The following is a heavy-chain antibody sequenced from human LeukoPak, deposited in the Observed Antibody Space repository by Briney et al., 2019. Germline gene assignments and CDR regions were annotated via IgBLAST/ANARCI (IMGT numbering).Heavy chain of an antibody. CDR3: ARRGTSSSWAHFDY. CDR1: GFTFRSNW. CDR2: INPDGSST. Sequence: GGSLRLSCAASGFTFRSNWMEWVRQAPGKGLVWVSRINPDGSSTSYADSVQGRFTISRDNAKSTLYLQMNSLGAEDTAVYYCARRGTSSSWAHFDYWGQGTLVTVSS. D-gene: IGHD6-13*01. J-gene: IGHJ4*02. V-gene: IGHV3-74*01.